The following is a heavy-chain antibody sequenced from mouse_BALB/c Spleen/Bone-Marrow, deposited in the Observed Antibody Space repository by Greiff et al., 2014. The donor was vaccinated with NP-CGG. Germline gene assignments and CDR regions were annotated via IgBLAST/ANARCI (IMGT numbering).Heavy chain of an antibody. CDR2: IWAGGST. V-gene: IGHV2-9*02. CDR3: AIAYFGNYNYYFDY. J-gene: IGHJ2*01. D-gene: IGHD2-10*01. CDR1: GFSLTSYG. Sequence: VQLQQSGPGLVAPSQSLSITCTVSGFSLTSYGVHWVRQPPGKGLEWLGIIWAGGSTNYNSALMSRLSISKDNSKSQVFLKMNGLQTDDTAMYFCAIAYFGNYNYYFDYWGQGTTLTVSS.